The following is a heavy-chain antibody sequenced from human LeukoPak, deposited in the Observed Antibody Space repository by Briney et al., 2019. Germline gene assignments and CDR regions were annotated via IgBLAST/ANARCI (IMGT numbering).Heavy chain of an antibody. CDR3: ARPQGIVLPAGFDAFDI. V-gene: IGHV3-33*01. CDR1: GFTFSSYG. J-gene: IGHJ3*02. CDR2: VWYDGSNK. Sequence: GGSLRPSCAASGFTFSSYGIHWVRQAPGKGLEWVAVVWYDGSNKYYADSVKGRFTISRDNSKNTVYLQMNSLRVEDTAVYYCARPQGIVLPAGFDAFDIWGQGTMVTVSS. D-gene: IGHD2-2*01.